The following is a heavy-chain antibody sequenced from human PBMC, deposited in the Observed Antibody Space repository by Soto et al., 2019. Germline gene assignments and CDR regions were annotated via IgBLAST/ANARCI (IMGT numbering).Heavy chain of an antibody. V-gene: IGHV4-59*01. J-gene: IGHJ4*02. CDR3: AKYRRTEAEGFTLDY. CDR1: GASINSYY. Sequence: PSETLSLTCAVSGASINSYYWNWIRQSPGGGLESIGYAYHNGFTSYDPSLKSRVTISVDTSKNQFSLKLNSVNAADTAVYYCAKYRRTEAEGFTLDYWGRGXLVTVYS. CDR2: AYHNGFT. D-gene: IGHD6-13*01.